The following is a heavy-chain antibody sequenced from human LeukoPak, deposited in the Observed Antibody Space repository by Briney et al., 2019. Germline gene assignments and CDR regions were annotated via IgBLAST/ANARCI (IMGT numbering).Heavy chain of an antibody. Sequence: PGGSLGLSCAASGFTFSSYSMNWVRQAPGKGLEWVSYISSNSITIYYADSVKGRFTISRDSAKNSLYLQMNSLRDEDTAVYYCARGYRALDYWGQGTLVTVSS. J-gene: IGHJ4*02. CDR1: GFTFSSYS. CDR2: ISSNSITI. V-gene: IGHV3-48*02. CDR3: ARGYRALDY. D-gene: IGHD6-13*01.